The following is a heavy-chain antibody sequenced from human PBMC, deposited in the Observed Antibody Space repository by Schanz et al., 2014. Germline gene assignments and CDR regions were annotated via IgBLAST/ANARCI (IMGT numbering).Heavy chain of an antibody. CDR3: ARGTTFRCDS. V-gene: IGHV3-11*04. J-gene: IGHJ4*02. CDR2: ITSGSAK. Sequence: VQLVESGGGVVQPGRSLRLSCTASGFTFRDYQMTWIRQAPGKGLEWVSYITSGSAKFYADSVKGRFTISRDSARNSLYLQMSSLRAEDTAVYYCARGTTFRCDSWGQGTLVTVSP. CDR1: GFTFRDYQ. D-gene: IGHD3-16*01.